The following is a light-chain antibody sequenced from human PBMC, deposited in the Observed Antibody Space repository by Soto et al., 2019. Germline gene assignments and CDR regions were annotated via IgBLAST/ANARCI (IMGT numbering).Light chain of an antibody. J-gene: IGKJ5*01. CDR2: DAY. CDR3: QQYDTLPIT. Sequence: DIQMTQSPSSLSASVGDSVTITCQASQDITNYLNWYQQKPGKAPKLLINDAYNLETGVPSRFSGSGSGTHFTFTISSLQPEDFATYYCQQYDTLPITFGQATRLDIK. CDR1: QDITNY. V-gene: IGKV1-33*01.